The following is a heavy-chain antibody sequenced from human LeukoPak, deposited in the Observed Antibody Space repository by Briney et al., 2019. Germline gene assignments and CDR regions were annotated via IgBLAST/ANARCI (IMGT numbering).Heavy chain of an antibody. J-gene: IGHJ3*02. Sequence: PSETLSLTCTVSGGSISSYYWSWIRQPAGKRLEWIGRIYTSGSTNYNPSLKSRVTMSVDTSKNQFPLKLSSVTAADTAVYYCARDQVGAPNKALDIWGQGTMVTVSS. V-gene: IGHV4-4*07. CDR2: IYTSGST. CDR3: ARDQVGAPNKALDI. CDR1: GGSISSYY. D-gene: IGHD1-26*01.